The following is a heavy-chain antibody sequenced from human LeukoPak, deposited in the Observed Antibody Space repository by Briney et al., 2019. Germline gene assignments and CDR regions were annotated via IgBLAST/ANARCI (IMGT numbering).Heavy chain of an antibody. Sequence: GGSLRLSCAASGFTFSDYNMRWIRQAPGKGLEWVSSISRSGSTKYYADSVKGRFTISRDNAKNSLYLQMNSLRAEDTAVYYCAREGMATSKENDYWGQGTLVTVSS. CDR2: ISRSGSTK. J-gene: IGHJ4*02. D-gene: IGHD5-24*01. CDR1: GFTFSDYN. CDR3: AREGMATSKENDY. V-gene: IGHV3-11*04.